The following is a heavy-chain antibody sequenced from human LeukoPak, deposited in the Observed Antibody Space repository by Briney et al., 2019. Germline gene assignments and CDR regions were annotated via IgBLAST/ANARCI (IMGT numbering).Heavy chain of an antibody. CDR3: ARGRGPYGWFDP. J-gene: IGHJ5*02. D-gene: IGHD3-10*01. Sequence: GGSLRLSCAASGFTLSSYWMHWARQTPGKGLVWVSRMSSDESTTNYADSVRGRFTISRDNAKNALYLQMNNLRAEDTAIYFCARGRGPYGWFDPWGQGALVTVSS. CDR1: GFTLSSYW. V-gene: IGHV3-74*01. CDR2: MSSDESTT.